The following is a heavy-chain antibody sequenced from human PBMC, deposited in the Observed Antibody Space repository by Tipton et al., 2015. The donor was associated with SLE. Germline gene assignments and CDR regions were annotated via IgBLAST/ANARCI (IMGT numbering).Heavy chain of an antibody. J-gene: IGHJ4*02. V-gene: IGHV4-39*07. CDR1: GGSISSSTYY. CDR3: ARSPRVLVVYAPRGFDY. D-gene: IGHD2-8*02. CDR2: IFYTGNT. Sequence: TLSLTCTVSGGSISSSTYYWGWIRQAPGKGLEWIGGIFYTGNTYYNPSLKSRVTISVDTSKNQLSLNLNPVTAADTAVYYCARSPRVLVVYAPRGFDYWGRGTLVTVSS.